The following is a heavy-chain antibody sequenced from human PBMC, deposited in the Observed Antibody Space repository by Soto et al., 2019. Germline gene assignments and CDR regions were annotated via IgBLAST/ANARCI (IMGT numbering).Heavy chain of an antibody. J-gene: IGHJ4*02. CDR2: ISGSGGST. Sequence: LRLSCAASGFTFSSYAMSWVRQAPGKGLEWVSAISGSGGSTYYADSVKGRFTISRDNSKNTLYLQMNSLRAEDTAVYYCEKDSKTITGTPRFDYWGQGTLVTAPQ. CDR3: EKDSKTITGTPRFDY. D-gene: IGHD1-20*01. CDR1: GFTFSSYA. V-gene: IGHV3-23*01.